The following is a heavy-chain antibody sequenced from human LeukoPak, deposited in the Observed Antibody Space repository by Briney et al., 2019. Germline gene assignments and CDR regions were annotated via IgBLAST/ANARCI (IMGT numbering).Heavy chain of an antibody. V-gene: IGHV1-18*01. Sequence: GASVKVSCKTSGYGFNSYGISWVRQVPGQGLEWLGWTSAYNGITTYAQSLQGRVTITTDTFTTTVFMELRSLTSDDTAVYFCARVHGDYPAGMDVWGKGTTVIVS. J-gene: IGHJ6*03. CDR3: ARVHGDYPAGMDV. CDR2: TSAYNGIT. CDR1: GYGFNSYG. D-gene: IGHD4-17*01.